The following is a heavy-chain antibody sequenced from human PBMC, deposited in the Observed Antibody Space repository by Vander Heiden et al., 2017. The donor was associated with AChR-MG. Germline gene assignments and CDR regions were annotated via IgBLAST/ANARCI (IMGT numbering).Heavy chain of an antibody. CDR3: TRTAYRGYSYGYSDY. D-gene: IGHD5-18*01. J-gene: IGHJ4*02. V-gene: IGHV1-69*01. CDR1: GGTFSSYA. Sequence: QVQLVQSGAAVKKPGSSVKVSCKASGGTFSSYAISWVRQAPGQGLEWMGGIIPIFGTANYAQKFQGRVTITADESTSTAYMELSSLRSEDTAVYYCTRTAYRGYSYGYSDYWGQGTLVTVSS. CDR2: IIPIFGTA.